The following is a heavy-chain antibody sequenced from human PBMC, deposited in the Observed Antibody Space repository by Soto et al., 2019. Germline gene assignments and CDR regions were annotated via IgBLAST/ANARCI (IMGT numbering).Heavy chain of an antibody. Sequence: SETLSLTCTVSGGSISSYYWSWIRQPPGKGLEWIGYIYYSGSTNYNPSLKSRVTISVDTSKDQFSLKLSSVTAADTAVYYYARVRAGALGSYDSSGYYYVDPWGQGTLVTGSS. CDR2: IYYSGST. V-gene: IGHV4-59*01. J-gene: IGHJ5*02. CDR1: GGSISSYY. CDR3: ARVRAGALGSYDSSGYYYVDP. D-gene: IGHD3-22*01.